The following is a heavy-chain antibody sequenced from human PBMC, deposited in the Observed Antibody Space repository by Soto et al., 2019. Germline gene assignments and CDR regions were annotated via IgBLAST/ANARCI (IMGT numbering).Heavy chain of an antibody. CDR3: SRGDREDTAVVIGARPGEYGMDV. CDR1: GFTFSIYA. D-gene: IGHD2-15*01. CDR2: ISYDGARK. V-gene: IGHV3-30-3*01. Sequence: QVQLVESGGGVVQPGRSLRLSCAASGFTFSIYAMHWVCQAPGTGLEWVAVISYDGARKAYANSVKGRFTISRDTSKNTLYLQMNSLRVEDTAAYYCSRGDREDTAVVIGARPGEYGMDVWGRGTTVTVSS. J-gene: IGHJ6*02.